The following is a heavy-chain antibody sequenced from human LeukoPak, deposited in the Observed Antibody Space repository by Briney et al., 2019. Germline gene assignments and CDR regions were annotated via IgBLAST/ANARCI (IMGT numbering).Heavy chain of an antibody. D-gene: IGHD6-19*01. CDR3: TRGTSGRRDN. J-gene: IGHJ4*02. CDR1: GYTFTSCD. CDR2: MNPNSGNT. Sequence: ASVKVSCKASGYTFTSCDINWVRQATGQGLEWMGWMNPNSGNTGYGQSFQGRITMTRDISIGTAYMELSNLTSEDTAIYYCTRGTSGRRDNWGQGTLVTVSA. V-gene: IGHV1-8*01.